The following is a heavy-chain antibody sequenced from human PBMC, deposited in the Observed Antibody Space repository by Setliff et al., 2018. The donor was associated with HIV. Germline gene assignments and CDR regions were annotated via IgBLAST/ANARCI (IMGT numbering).Heavy chain of an antibody. J-gene: IGHJ6*02. CDR2: ISSNDEK. D-gene: IGHD5-18*01. Sequence: SGPTLVNPTETLTLTCTVSGFSLSNAGMGVSWIRQPPGKALEWLAHISSNDEKSYSTSLKSRLTISKDTSKSQVVLTMTNMDPVDTATYYCARITRDTAMVWDYYYGMDVWGQGTTVTVSS. CDR1: GFSLSNAGMG. CDR3: ARITRDTAMVWDYYYGMDV. V-gene: IGHV2-26*01.